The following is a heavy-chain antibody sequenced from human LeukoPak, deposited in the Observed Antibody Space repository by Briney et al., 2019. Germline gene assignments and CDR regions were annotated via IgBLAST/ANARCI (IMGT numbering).Heavy chain of an antibody. CDR2: ISDSGDGT. CDR1: GFTFSNYA. J-gene: IGHJ4*02. CDR3: AREARAGATYIDY. Sequence: GGSLRLSCAPSGFTFSNYAMSWVRQAPGKGLEWVSAISDSGDGTYYADSVKGRFTISRANAKNTLYLQVSLRAEDAAVYYWAREARAGATYIDYWGQGTRVTVSS. V-gene: IGHV3-23*01. D-gene: IGHD1-26*01.